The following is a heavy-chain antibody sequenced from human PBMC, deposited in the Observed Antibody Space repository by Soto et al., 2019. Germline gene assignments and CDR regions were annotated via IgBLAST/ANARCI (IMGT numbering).Heavy chain of an antibody. CDR2: ISYDGSNK. V-gene: IGHV3-30-3*01. CDR1: GFTFSSYA. Sequence: QVQLVESGGGVVQPGRSLRLSCAASGFTFSSYAMHWVRQAPGKGLEWVAVISYDGSNKYYADSVKGRFTISRDNSKNTLYLQMNSLRAEDTAVYYCARDRAHDSSGYANYWGQGTLVTVSS. CDR3: ARDRAHDSSGYANY. D-gene: IGHD3-22*01. J-gene: IGHJ4*02.